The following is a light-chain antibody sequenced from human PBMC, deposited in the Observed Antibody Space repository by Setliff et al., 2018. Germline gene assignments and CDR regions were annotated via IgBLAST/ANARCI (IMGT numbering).Light chain of an antibody. V-gene: IGLV2-14*03. Sequence: SALTRPASVSGSPGQSITISCTGTSSDVGGYNYVSWYQQHPGKAPKLMIYDVSNRPSGVSNRFSGSKSGNTASLTISGLQAEDEADYYCSSYTSSSTYVVFGGGTKVTVL. J-gene: IGLJ2*01. CDR2: DVS. CDR1: SSDVGGYNY. CDR3: SSYTSSSTYVV.